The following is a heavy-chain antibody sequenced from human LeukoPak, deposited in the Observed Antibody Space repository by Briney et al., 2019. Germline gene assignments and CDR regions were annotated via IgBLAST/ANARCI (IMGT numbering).Heavy chain of an antibody. CDR2: ISRSGGTT. D-gene: IGHD2-15*01. Sequence: GGSLRLSCAASGFTYSSYDMTWVRQTPGKGLEWVALISRSGGTTYYEDSVKGRFTISRDNSKNTLYLQMNSLRAEDTAEYYCAKRGGTESFYYFYYMDVWGKGTTVTVSS. CDR3: AKRGGTESFYYFYYMDV. V-gene: IGHV3-23*01. CDR1: GFTYSSYD. J-gene: IGHJ6*03.